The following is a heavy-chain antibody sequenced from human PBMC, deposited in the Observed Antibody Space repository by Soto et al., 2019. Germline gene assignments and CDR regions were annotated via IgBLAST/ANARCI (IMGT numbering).Heavy chain of an antibody. CDR2: ISDSGNT. V-gene: IGHV4-59*01. Sequence: PSETLSLTCTVSGGSISSYYWSWIRQPPGKGLEWIAYISDSGNTDYNPSLKSRVTISVDTSTSTAYMELRSLRSDDTAVYYCARDGPLVAAAGSYYYGMDVWGQGTTVTVSS. CDR3: ARDGPLVAAAGSYYYGMDV. J-gene: IGHJ6*02. D-gene: IGHD6-13*01. CDR1: GGSISSYY.